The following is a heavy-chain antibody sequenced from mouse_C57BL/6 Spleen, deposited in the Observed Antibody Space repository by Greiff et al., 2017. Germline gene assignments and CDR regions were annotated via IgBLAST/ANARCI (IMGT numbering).Heavy chain of an antibody. D-gene: IGHD2-4*01. CDR2: IDPEDGEP. CDR3: ARDGDYGYYIDY. CDR1: GFYSKDYY. Sequence: EVQLQQSGAELVKPGASVKLSCTASGFYSKDYYMHWVKQRTEQGLEWIGRIDPEDGEPQYAPKFQGKATITADTSSNTAYLQLSSLTSEDTAVYYCARDGDYGYYIDYWGQGTTLSVSS. V-gene: IGHV14-2*01. J-gene: IGHJ2*01.